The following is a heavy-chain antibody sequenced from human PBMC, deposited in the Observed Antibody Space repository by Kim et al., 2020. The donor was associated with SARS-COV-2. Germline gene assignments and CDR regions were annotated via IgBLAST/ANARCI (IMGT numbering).Heavy chain of an antibody. CDR2: ISSSSSYI. V-gene: IGHV3-21*01. CDR1: GFTFSSYS. J-gene: IGHJ6*02. D-gene: IGHD1-1*01. CDR3: ARERLQYNWNEDLYYYYGMDV. Sequence: GGSLRLSCAASGFTFSSYSMNWVRQAPGKGLEWVSSISSSSSYIYYADSVKGRFTISRDNAKNSLYLQMNSLRAEDTAVYYCARERLQYNWNEDLYYYYGMDVWGQGTMVTVSS.